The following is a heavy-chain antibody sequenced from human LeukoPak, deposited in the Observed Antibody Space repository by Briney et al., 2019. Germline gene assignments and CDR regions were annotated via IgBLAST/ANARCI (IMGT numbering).Heavy chain of an antibody. CDR3: AKGHTMVRGVLLPLPEYYFDY. V-gene: IGHV3-23*01. D-gene: IGHD3-10*01. CDR1: EFTFSSYA. Sequence: GGSLRLSCAASEFTFSSYAMSWVRQAPGKGLEWVSAISGSGGSTSYADSVKGRFTISRDNSKNTLYLQMNSLRAEDTAVYYCAKGHTMVRGVLLPLPEYYFDYWGQGTLVTVSS. J-gene: IGHJ4*02. CDR2: ISGSGGST.